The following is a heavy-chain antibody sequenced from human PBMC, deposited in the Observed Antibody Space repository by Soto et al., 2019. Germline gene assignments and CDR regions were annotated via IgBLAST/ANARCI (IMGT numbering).Heavy chain of an antibody. J-gene: IGHJ6*02. D-gene: IGHD6-13*01. CDR1: WFTVSSNY. V-gene: IGHV3-53*01. Sequence: VGSLRLSCAASWFTVSSNYMSWVRQAPGKGLEWVSVIYSGGSTYYADSVKGRFTISRDNPKNTLYLQMNSLRAEDTAVYYCAAQRGSSSWPGGYYYYGMDVWGQGTTVTVSS. CDR2: IYSGGST. CDR3: AAQRGSSSWPGGYYYYGMDV.